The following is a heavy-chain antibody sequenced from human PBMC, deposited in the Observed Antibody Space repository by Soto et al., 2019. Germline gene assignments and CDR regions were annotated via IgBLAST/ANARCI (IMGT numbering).Heavy chain of an antibody. J-gene: IGHJ5*02. CDR3: ARERNYYDSSGVWFDP. V-gene: IGHV4-59*06. Sequence: SETLSLTCTVSGDSISSYYWSWIRQHPGKGLEWIGYIYYSGSTYYNPSLKSRVTISVDTSKNQFSLKLSSVTAADTAVYYCARERNYYDSSGVWFDPWGQGTLVTVSS. CDR2: IYYSGST. D-gene: IGHD3-22*01. CDR1: GDSISSYY.